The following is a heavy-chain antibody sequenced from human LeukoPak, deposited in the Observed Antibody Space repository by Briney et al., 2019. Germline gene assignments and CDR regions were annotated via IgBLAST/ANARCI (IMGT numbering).Heavy chain of an antibody. J-gene: IGHJ4*02. Sequence: GGSLRLSCAASGFTFSSYSMNWVRQAPGKGLEWVSFISSSSSYIYYADSVKGRFTISRDNAKNSLYLQMNSLRAEDTAVYYCARRRYDFWSGYYEYYFDYWGQGTLVTVSS. V-gene: IGHV3-21*01. CDR3: ARRRYDFWSGYYEYYFDY. CDR2: ISSSSSYI. D-gene: IGHD3-3*01. CDR1: GFTFSSYS.